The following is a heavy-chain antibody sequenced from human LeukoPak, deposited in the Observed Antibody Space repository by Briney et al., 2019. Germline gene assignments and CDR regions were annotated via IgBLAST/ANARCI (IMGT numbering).Heavy chain of an antibody. D-gene: IGHD3-22*01. CDR1: GLILSSYV. Sequence: GGSLRLSCAASGLILSSYVMSWVRQAPGKGLEWVSTITVSGGRTYYADSVKGRFTISRDNSKNTLYLQMNSLRAEDTAVYYCAKAPLVVVQFDYWGQGTLVTVSS. J-gene: IGHJ4*02. CDR3: AKAPLVVVQFDY. V-gene: IGHV3-23*01. CDR2: ITVSGGRT.